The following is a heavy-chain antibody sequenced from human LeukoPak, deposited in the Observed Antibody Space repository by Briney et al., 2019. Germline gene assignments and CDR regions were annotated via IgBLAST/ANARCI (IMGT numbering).Heavy chain of an antibody. D-gene: IGHD3-22*01. CDR2: IYYSGST. CDR3: ARDDSSGYGFFDY. V-gene: IGHV4-59*01. J-gene: IGHJ4*02. CDR1: GGSISSYY. Sequence: SETLCLTCTVSGGSISSYYWSWIRQPPGKGLEWIGYIYYSGSTNYNPSLKSRVTISVDTSKNQFSLKLSSVTAADTAVYYCARDDSSGYGFFDYWGQGTLVTVSS.